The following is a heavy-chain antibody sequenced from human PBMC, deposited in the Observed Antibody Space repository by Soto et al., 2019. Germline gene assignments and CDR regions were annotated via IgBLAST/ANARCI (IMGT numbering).Heavy chain of an antibody. CDR2: INPNNGGT. V-gene: IGHV1-2*04. Sequence: ASVKVSCKASGYTFTGYYMHWVRQAPGQGLEWMGWINPNNGGTNYAQNFQGWVTMTRDTSIGTAYMELSRLRSDDTAVYYCARTRYCTSTSCYTNFDYWGQGTLVTVSS. CDR3: ARTRYCTSTSCYTNFDY. D-gene: IGHD2-2*02. CDR1: GYTFTGYY. J-gene: IGHJ4*02.